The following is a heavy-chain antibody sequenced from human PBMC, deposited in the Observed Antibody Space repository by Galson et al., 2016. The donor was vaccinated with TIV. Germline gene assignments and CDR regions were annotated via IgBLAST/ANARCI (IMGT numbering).Heavy chain of an antibody. CDR2: MNPNSGNT. CDR3: AKSGDYGDY. V-gene: IGHV1-8*02. J-gene: IGHJ4*02. Sequence: SVKVSCKASGYTFTSYDINWVRQATGQGLEWMGWMNPNSGNTAYAQKFRGRVTMTRNTSVRTAYMELSSLRSEDTAVYYCAKSGDYGDYWGQGTLVTVSS. CDR1: GYTFTSYD. D-gene: IGHD4-17*01.